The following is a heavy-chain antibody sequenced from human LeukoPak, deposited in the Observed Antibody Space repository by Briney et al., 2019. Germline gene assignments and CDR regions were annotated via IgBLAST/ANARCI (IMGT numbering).Heavy chain of an antibody. J-gene: IGHJ4*02. CDR1: GFTFSSYA. CDR3: AKSSYGSGSYLDY. D-gene: IGHD3-10*01. V-gene: IGHV3-23*01. CDR2: ISGSGGST. Sequence: PGGSLRLSCAASGFTFSSYAMSWIRQARGKGLEWVSAISGSGGSTYYADSVRGRFTISRDNSTNTLYLQMNSLRAEDTAVYYCAKSSYGSGSYLDYSGQGTLVSVSS.